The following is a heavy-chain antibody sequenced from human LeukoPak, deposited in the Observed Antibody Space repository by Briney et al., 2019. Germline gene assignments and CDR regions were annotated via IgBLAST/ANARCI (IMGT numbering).Heavy chain of an antibody. CDR1: GGSISSSSYY. D-gene: IGHD3-3*01. Sequence: SETLSLTCTVSGGSISSSSYYWGWIRQPPGKGLEWIGSIYYSGSTYYNPSLKSRVTISVDTSKNQFSLKLSSVTAADTAVYYCARHGTTIFGVWDYWGQGTLVTVSS. CDR2: IYYSGST. J-gene: IGHJ4*02. V-gene: IGHV4-39*01. CDR3: ARHGTTIFGVWDY.